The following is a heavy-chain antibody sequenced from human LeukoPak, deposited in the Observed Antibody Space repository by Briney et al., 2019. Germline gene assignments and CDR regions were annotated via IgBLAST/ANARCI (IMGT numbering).Heavy chain of an antibody. CDR3: ARVQGHPPNGLDI. Sequence: QPGGSLRLSCTASGFSFSGHWMHWVRQAPGKGLVWVSRINSDGSSTSYADAVKGRFTISRDNAKNTAYLQMNSLRAEDTAVYYCARVQGHPPNGLDIWGQGTMVTVSS. J-gene: IGHJ3*02. CDR1: GFSFSGHW. D-gene: IGHD2-8*01. V-gene: IGHV3-74*01. CDR2: INSDGSST.